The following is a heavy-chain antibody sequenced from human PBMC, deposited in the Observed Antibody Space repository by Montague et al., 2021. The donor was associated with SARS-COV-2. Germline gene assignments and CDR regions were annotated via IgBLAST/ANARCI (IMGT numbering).Heavy chain of an antibody. CDR1: GFTVSDNY. D-gene: IGHD2-8*01. CDR2: IYPAGNT. V-gene: IGHV3-53*01. J-gene: IGHJ4*02. CDR3: ARSQMLYGDFDY. Sequence: SLRLSCAVSGFTVSDNYMSWVRLAPGRGPEWVSVIYPAGNTFYADSVKGRFTVSRDKSKNTLSLQMDSLRGDDTAVYYCARSQMLYGDFDYWGQGILATVSS.